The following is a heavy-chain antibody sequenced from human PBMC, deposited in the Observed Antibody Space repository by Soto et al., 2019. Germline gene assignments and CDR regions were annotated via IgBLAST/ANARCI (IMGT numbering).Heavy chain of an antibody. CDR2: IYYSGST. CDR3: ANEHKSITIFDLGGMDV. J-gene: IGHJ6*02. CDR1: GGSISSGGYY. Sequence: SETLSLTCTVSGGSISSGGYYWSWIRQHPGKGLEWIGSIYYSGSTYYNSSLKSRVTISVDTSKNQFSLKLSSVTAADTAVYYCANEHKSITIFDLGGMDVWGQGTTVTVSS. D-gene: IGHD3-3*01. V-gene: IGHV4-39*01.